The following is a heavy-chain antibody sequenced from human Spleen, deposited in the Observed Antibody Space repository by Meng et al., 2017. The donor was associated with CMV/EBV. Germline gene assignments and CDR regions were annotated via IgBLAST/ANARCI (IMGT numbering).Heavy chain of an antibody. J-gene: IGHJ5*02. Sequence: SETLSLTCAVYGGSFNGYYWSWIRQPPGKGLKWIGEINRSGSTNYNPPLKSRVTMSLDTSKNQFSLKLSSVTAADTAVYYCARDPVVRGFVPGTIRDNWFDPWGQGTLVTVSS. D-gene: IGHD2-2*01. CDR1: GGSFNGYY. V-gene: IGHV4-34*01. CDR3: ARDPVVRGFVPGTIRDNWFDP. CDR2: INRSGST.